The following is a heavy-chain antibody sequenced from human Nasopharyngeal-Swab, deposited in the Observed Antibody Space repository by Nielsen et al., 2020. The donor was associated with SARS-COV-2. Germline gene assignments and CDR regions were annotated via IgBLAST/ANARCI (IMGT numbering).Heavy chain of an antibody. V-gene: IGHV4-28*03. CDR2: IYYSGST. CDR3: ARGTVYYCDSSGYYYYYYYGMDV. J-gene: IGHJ6*02. Sequence: WIRQPPGKGLEWIGYIYYSGSTYYNPSLKSRVAISVDTSKNQFSLKLSSATAAGTAVYYCARGTVYYCDSSGYYYYYYYGMDVWGQGTTVTVSS. D-gene: IGHD3-22*01.